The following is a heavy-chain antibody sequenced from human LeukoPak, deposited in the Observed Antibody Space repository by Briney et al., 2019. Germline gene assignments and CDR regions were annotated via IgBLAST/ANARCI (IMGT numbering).Heavy chain of an antibody. J-gene: IGHJ3*02. Sequence: SETLSLTCTVSGGSISSYYWSWIRQPPGKGLEWIGYIYYSGSTNYNPSLKSRVTISVDTSKNQFSLKLSSVTAADTAVYYCARDSDRTAFDIWGQGTMVTVSS. CDR1: GGSISSYY. CDR2: IYYSGST. V-gene: IGHV4-59*12. CDR3: ARDSDRTAFDI. D-gene: IGHD2-15*01.